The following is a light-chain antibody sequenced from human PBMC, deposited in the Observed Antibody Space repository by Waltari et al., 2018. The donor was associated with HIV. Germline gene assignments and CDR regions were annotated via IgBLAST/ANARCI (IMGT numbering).Light chain of an antibody. J-gene: IGKJ2*01. CDR1: QSVSTY. V-gene: IGKV3-11*01. CDR3: QQRSNWPPAYT. CDR2: DAS. Sequence: EIWFTPFPATLSLSPGQRVTPSCRASQSVSTYLAWYQQKPGQAPRLLIYDASTRAAGIPARFSGSGSGTDFTLTISSLETEDFAVYYCQQRSNWPPAYTFGQGTKLEIK.